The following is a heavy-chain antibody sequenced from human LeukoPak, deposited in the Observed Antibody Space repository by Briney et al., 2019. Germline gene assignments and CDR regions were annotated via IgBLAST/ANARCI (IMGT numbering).Heavy chain of an antibody. D-gene: IGHD3-9*01. V-gene: IGHV4-39*01. CDR1: GGSLSSSSYY. J-gene: IGHJ4*02. CDR2: IYYSGST. CDR3: ARRTPYDVLTGYYNFDY. Sequence: SETLSLTCTVSGGSLSSSSYYWGWIRQPPGKGLGWIGNIYYSGSTYYNPSLESRVTISVDTSKNQFALKLTSVTAADTAVYYCARRTPYDVLTGYYNFDYWGQGTLVTVSS.